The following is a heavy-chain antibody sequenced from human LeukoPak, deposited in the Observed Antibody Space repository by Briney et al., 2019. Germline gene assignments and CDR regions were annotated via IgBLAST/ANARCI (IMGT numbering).Heavy chain of an antibody. CDR1: GGTFSSYA. D-gene: IGHD3-16*01. J-gene: IGHJ4*02. Sequence: ASVKVSCKASGGTFSSYAISWVRQAPGQGLEWMGRIIPILGIADYAQKFQGRVTITADKSTSTAYMELESLRPDDTAVYYCARGRGEFDYFDYWGQGTLVTVSS. V-gene: IGHV1-69*04. CDR3: ARGRGEFDYFDY. CDR2: IIPILGIA.